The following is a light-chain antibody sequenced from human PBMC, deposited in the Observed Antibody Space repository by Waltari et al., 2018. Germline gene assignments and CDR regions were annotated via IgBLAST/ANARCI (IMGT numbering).Light chain of an antibody. CDR2: YDE. J-gene: IGLJ1*01. CDR1: SSNIGNNA. V-gene: IGLV1-36*01. CDR3: AAWDDSLNGQV. Sequence: QSVLTQPPSVSEAPRQRVTISCSGSSSNIGNNAVNWYQQLPGKAPKLPLYYDELRPSGVSDRFAGSKSGTSASLAISGLQSEDEADYYCAAWDDSLNGQVFGTGTKVTVL.